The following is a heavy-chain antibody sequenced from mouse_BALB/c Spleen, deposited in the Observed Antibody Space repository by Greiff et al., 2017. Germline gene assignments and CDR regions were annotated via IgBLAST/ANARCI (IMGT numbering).Heavy chain of an antibody. CDR2: IWAGGST. D-gene: IGHD4-1*01. CDR3: ARTGTSTYYFDY. Sequence: VKLMESGPGLVAPSQSLSITCTVSGFSLTGYGVNWVRQPPGKGLEWLGVIWAGGSTNYNSALMSRLSISKDNSKSQVFLKMNSLQTDDTAMYYCARTGTSTYYFDYWGQGTTLTVSS. J-gene: IGHJ2*01. V-gene: IGHV2-9*02. CDR1: GFSLTGYG.